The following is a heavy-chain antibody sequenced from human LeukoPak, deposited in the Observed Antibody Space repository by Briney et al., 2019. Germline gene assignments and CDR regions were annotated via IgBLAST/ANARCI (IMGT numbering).Heavy chain of an antibody. CDR1: GFTFSSYG. V-gene: IGHV3-30*02. CDR2: IRYDGSNK. D-gene: IGHD5-18*01. CDR3: ASRGYSYGYYYYMDV. J-gene: IGHJ6*03. Sequence: GGSLRLSCAASGFTFSSYGMHWVRQAPGKGLEWVAFIRYDGSNKYYADSVKGRFTISRDNSKNTLYLQMNSLRAEDTAVYYCASRGYSYGYYYYMDVWGKGTTVTVSS.